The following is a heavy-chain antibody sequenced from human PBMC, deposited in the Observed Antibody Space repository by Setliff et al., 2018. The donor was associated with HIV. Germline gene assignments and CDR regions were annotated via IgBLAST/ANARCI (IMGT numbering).Heavy chain of an antibody. CDR1: GGSFSGYY. Sequence: PSETLSLTCAVYGGSFSGYYWSWIRQPPGKGLEWIGEINHSGDTNYNPSLKSRVTLSLDTSKNQFSLNLNSVTAADTAVYYCARDRTEFVDGGYYPYYFDSWGQGTLVTVSS. J-gene: IGHJ4*02. CDR2: INHSGDT. V-gene: IGHV4-34*01. CDR3: ARDRTEFVDGGYYPYYFDS. D-gene: IGHD3-22*01.